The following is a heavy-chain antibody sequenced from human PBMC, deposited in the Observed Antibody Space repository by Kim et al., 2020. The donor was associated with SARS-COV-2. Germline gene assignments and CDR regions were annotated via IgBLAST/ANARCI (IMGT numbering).Heavy chain of an antibody. J-gene: IGHJ6*02. D-gene: IGHD5-18*01. CDR3: ARDLEGGYSYGSYYYYGMDV. Sequence: GGSLRLSCAASGFTFSSYAMHWVRQAPGKGLEWVAVISYDGSNKYYADSVKGRFTISRDNSKNTLYLQMNSLRAEDTAVYYCARDLEGGYSYGSYYYYGMDVWGQGTTVTVSS. CDR2: ISYDGSNK. CDR1: GFTFSSYA. V-gene: IGHV3-30*04.